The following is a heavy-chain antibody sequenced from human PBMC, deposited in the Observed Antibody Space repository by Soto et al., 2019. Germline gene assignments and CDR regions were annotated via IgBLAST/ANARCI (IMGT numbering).Heavy chain of an antibody. CDR1: GGTFSSYT. V-gene: IGHV1-69*02. Sequence: SLKVSCKSSGGTFSSYTISWVRQAPGQGLEWMGRITPILGIANYAQKFQGRVTVTADKSTSTAYMELSSLRSEDTAVYYCARVENAEYFQHWGQGTLVTVSS. CDR2: ITPILGIA. J-gene: IGHJ1*01. CDR3: ARVENAEYFQH.